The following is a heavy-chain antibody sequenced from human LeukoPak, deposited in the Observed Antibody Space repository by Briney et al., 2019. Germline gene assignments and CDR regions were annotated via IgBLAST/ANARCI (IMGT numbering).Heavy chain of an antibody. V-gene: IGHV3-7*01. CDR1: GFTFSSYW. D-gene: IGHD6-19*01. Sequence: GGSLRPSCAASGFTFSSYWMSWVRQAPGKGLEWVANIKQDGSEKYYVDSVKGRFTISRDNAKNSLYLQMNSLRAEDTAVYYCARDRSGWDYYYYYYMDVWGKGTTVTVSS. CDR2: IKQDGSEK. CDR3: ARDRSGWDYYYYYYMDV. J-gene: IGHJ6*03.